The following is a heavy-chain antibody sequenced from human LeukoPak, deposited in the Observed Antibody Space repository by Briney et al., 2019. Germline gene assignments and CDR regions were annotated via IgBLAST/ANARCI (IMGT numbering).Heavy chain of an antibody. Sequence: GGSLRLSCAASGFTFSSNYMHWVRQAPGKGLVWVSRINGDGSSTSYADSVKGRFTISRDNAKNTLYLQMNSLRAEDTAVYYCARAGNSTSRRYFDYWGQGTLVTVSS. CDR1: GFTFSSNY. J-gene: IGHJ4*02. D-gene: IGHD6-6*01. CDR2: INGDGSST. CDR3: ARAGNSTSRRYFDY. V-gene: IGHV3-74*01.